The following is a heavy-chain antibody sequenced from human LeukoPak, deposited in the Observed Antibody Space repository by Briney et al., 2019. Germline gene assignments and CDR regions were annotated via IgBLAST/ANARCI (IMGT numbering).Heavy chain of an antibody. CDR1: GYTFTGYY. CDR2: INPNSGGT. CDR3: ARSGGDYGLNWIDP. D-gene: IGHD4-17*01. J-gene: IGHJ5*02. V-gene: IGHV1-2*02. Sequence: ASVKVSCKAPGYTFTGYYMHWVRQAPGQGLEWMGWINPNSGGTNYAQKFQGRVTMTRDTSISTAYMELSRLRSDDTAVYYCARSGGDYGLNWIDPWGQGTLVTVSS.